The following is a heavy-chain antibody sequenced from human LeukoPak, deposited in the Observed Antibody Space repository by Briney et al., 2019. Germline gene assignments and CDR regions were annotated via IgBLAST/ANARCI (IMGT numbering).Heavy chain of an antibody. D-gene: IGHD5-12*01. CDR1: GGSISNYY. CDR3: ASGSSGYDP. CDR2: IYSSWTT. Sequence: AETLSLTCTVSGGSISNYYWSWIRQPAGKGLEWIGRIYSSWTTIYNPSLKSRVTMSVDTSKNQFSLKLSSVTAADTAVYFCASGSSGYDPWGQGTLVTVS. J-gene: IGHJ5*02. V-gene: IGHV4-4*07.